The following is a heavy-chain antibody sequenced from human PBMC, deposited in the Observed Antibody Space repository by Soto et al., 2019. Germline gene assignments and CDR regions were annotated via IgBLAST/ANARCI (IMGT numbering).Heavy chain of an antibody. D-gene: IGHD2-21*01. CDR1: GFTFSSYS. CDR3: ARGPAPLFGSMDV. CDR2: ISSSSSTI. V-gene: IGHV3-48*01. Sequence: GGSLRLSCAASGFTFSSYSMNWVRQAPGKGLEWVSYISSSSSTIYYADSVKGRFTISRDNAKNSLYLQMNSLRAEDTAVYYCARGPAPLFGSMDVWGKGTTVTVSS. J-gene: IGHJ6*04.